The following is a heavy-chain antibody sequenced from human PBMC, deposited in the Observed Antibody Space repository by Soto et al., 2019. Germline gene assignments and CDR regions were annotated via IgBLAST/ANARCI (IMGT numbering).Heavy chain of an antibody. CDR2: IDGRADNT. Sequence: GGSLRLSCAASGLVFRNYAMSWVRQAPGKGLEWVSAIDGRADNTYYADSVKGRFTISRDNSKNTVYLEMNSLRVEDTAIYYCARDDAYYNILTAFFFDYWGQGTLVTVS. D-gene: IGHD3-9*01. CDR1: GLVFRNYA. CDR3: ARDDAYYNILTAFFFDY. J-gene: IGHJ4*02. V-gene: IGHV3-23*01.